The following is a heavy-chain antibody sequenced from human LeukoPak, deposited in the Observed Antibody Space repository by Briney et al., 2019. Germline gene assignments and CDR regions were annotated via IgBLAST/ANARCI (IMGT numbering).Heavy chain of an antibody. V-gene: IGHV1-69*13. CDR3: AKEGGIAAPPDY. CDR2: IIPIFGTA. D-gene: IGHD6-13*01. CDR1: GGTFSSYA. Sequence: ASVKVSCKASGGTFSSYAISWVRQAPGQGLEWMGGIIPIFGTANYAQKFQGRVTITADESTSTAYMELSSLRSEDTAVYYCAKEGGIAAPPDYWGPGTLVTVSS. J-gene: IGHJ4*02.